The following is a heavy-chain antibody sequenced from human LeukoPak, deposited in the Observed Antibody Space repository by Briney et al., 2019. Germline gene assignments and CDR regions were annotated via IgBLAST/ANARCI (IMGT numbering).Heavy chain of an antibody. Sequence: GGSLGLSCAASGFTFSSYGMHWVRQAPGKGLEWVAVIWYDGSNKYYADSVKGRFTISRDNSKNTLYLQMNSLRAEDTAVYYCARDLRGYSSSWYPYYYYGMDVWGQGTTVTVSS. CDR1: GFTFSSYG. J-gene: IGHJ6*02. V-gene: IGHV3-33*01. CDR3: ARDLRGYSSSWYPYYYYGMDV. CDR2: IWYDGSNK. D-gene: IGHD6-13*01.